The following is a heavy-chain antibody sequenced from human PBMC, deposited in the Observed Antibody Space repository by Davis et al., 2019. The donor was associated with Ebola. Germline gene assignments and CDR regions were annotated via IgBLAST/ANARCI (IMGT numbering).Heavy chain of an antibody. D-gene: IGHD3-3*01. J-gene: IGHJ6*04. Sequence: AGSLRLSCAASGFTFSSFGMHWVRQAPGKGLEWVAVISYDGSTKYYADSVKGRFTISRDNSKKTLYLQMNSLRAEDTAVYYCAKSGLSFGVVKYHYGMDVWGKGTTVTVSS. CDR1: GFTFSSFG. CDR2: ISYDGSTK. V-gene: IGHV3-30*18. CDR3: AKSGLSFGVVKYHYGMDV.